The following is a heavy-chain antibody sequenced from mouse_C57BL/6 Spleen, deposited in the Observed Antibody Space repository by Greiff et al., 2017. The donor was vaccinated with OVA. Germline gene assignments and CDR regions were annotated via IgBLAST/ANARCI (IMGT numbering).Heavy chain of an antibody. D-gene: IGHD2-10*01. CDR2: ISYDGSN. CDR1: GYSITSGYY. CDR3: ARGAYYEDFDY. Sequence: VQLQQSGPGLVKPSQSLSLTCSVTGYSITSGYYWNWIRQFPGNKLEWMGYISYDGSNNYNPSLKNRISITRDTSKNQFFLKLNSVTTEDTATYYCARGAYYEDFDYWGQGTTLTVSS. V-gene: IGHV3-6*01. J-gene: IGHJ2*01.